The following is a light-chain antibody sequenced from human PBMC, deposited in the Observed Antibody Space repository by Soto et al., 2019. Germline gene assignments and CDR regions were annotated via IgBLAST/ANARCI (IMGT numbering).Light chain of an antibody. Sequence: EIVLTQSPGTLSLSPAVRATLSCRASHSVSSSSLAFYQQIPGQAPRLLIFGASSRATGIPDRFSGSGSGTDFTLTISSLEPEDFAVYYCQQRSNWPPGFGQGTRLEIK. CDR3: QQRSNWPPG. J-gene: IGKJ5*01. V-gene: IGKV3D-20*02. CDR1: HSVSSSS. CDR2: GAS.